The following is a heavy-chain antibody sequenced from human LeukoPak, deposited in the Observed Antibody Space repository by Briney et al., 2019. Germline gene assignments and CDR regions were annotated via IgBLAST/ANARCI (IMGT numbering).Heavy chain of an antibody. J-gene: IGHJ6*02. CDR2: IYSGGST. CDR3: ARGDYDILTGYRYYYYGMDV. CDR1: GFTVSSNY. Sequence: GGSLRLSCAASGFTVSSNYMSLVRQAPGKGLEWVSVIYSGGSTYYADSVKGRFTISRDNSKNTLYLQMNSLRAEDTAVYYCARGDYDILTGYRYYYYGMDVWGQGTTVTVSS. V-gene: IGHV3-66*01. D-gene: IGHD3-9*01.